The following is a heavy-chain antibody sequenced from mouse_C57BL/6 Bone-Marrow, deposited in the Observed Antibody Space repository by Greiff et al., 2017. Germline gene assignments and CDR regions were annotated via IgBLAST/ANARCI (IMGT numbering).Heavy chain of an antibody. CDR2: ISGGGGNT. D-gene: IGHD2-5*01. J-gene: IGHJ3*01. CDR1: GFTFSSYT. V-gene: IGHV5-9*01. CDR3: ARHAPSYYSKAFAY. Sequence: EVKVEESGGGLVKPGGSLKLSCAASGFTFSSYTMSWVRQTPEKRLEWVATISGGGGNTYYPDSVKGRFTISRDNAKNTLYLQMSSLRSEDTALYYCARHAPSYYSKAFAYWGQGTLVTVSA.